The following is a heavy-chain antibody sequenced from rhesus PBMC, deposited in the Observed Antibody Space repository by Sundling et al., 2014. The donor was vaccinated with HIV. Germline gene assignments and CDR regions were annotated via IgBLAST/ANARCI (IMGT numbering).Heavy chain of an antibody. CDR1: GYIFTDYN. V-gene: IGHV1S2*01. J-gene: IGHJ6*01. Sequence: QVQLVQSGAEVKKPGSSVKVSCKASGYIFTDYNVHWVRQAPRQGPEWMGWISPYNGKTNYAQKFQGRVTMTRDTSTTTAYMELSSLTSQDTAVYYCARTRDGWNFYGLDSWGQGVVVTVSS. CDR3: ARTRDGWNFYGLDS. CDR2: ISPYNGKT. D-gene: IGHD1-1*01.